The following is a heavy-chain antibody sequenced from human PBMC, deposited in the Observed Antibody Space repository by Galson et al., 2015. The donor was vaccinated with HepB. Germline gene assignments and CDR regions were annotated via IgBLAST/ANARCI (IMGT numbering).Heavy chain of an antibody. CDR1: GFTFSSYS. V-gene: IGHV3-21*01. CDR3: ARDGGTGWDSPRPLGDAFDI. CDR2: ISSSSSYI. J-gene: IGHJ3*02. Sequence: SLRLSCAASGFTFSSYSMNWVRQAPGKGLEWVSSISSSSSYIYYADSVKGRFTISRDNAKNSLYLQMNSLRAKDTAVYYCARDGGTGWDSPRPLGDAFDIWGQGTMVTVSS. D-gene: IGHD3-16*01.